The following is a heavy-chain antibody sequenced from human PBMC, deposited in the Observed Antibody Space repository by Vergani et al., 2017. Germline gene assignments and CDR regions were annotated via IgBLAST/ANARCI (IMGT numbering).Heavy chain of an antibody. V-gene: IGHV1-2*02. Sequence: QVQLVQSGAEVKKPGASVKVSCKSSGDTFTDYFMPWVRQAPGQGLEWMGWINPNSGGPNYAQKFQGRVTMTRDTSISTAYMELSNLRSDDTAVYYCARVGTSSNRDYFDYWGQGTLVTVSS. J-gene: IGHJ4*02. D-gene: IGHD2-2*01. CDR3: ARVGTSSNRDYFDY. CDR2: INPNSGGP. CDR1: GDTFTDYF.